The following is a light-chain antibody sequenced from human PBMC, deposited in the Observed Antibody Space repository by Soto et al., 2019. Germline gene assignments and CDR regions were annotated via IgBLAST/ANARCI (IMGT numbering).Light chain of an antibody. CDR3: QQYNNWPPFT. CDR1: QSVSSN. V-gene: IGKV3-15*01. J-gene: IGKJ3*01. Sequence: EIVMTQSPATLSVSPGERATLSCRASQSVSSNLAWYQQKPGQAPRLLIYGASTRATGIPARFSGSGSGTEFTLNISSLQSEDVAVDYCQQYNNWPPFTFGPGTKVDIK. CDR2: GAS.